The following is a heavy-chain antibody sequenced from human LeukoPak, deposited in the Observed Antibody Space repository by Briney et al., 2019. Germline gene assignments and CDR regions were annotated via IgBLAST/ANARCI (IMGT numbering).Heavy chain of an antibody. CDR1: GYTFTGYY. CDR3: ARAGEGYCYDGSGYDFDY. Sequence: GSVTVSCKASGYTFTGYYMHWVRQAPGQGLEWMGCINHNRGGTNYVQYVKGRFTITSDTSINTPYLEMSRLRSDDTAVYYCARAGEGYCYDGSGYDFDYWGQGTMVTVSS. V-gene: IGHV1-2*02. D-gene: IGHD3-22*01. CDR2: INHNRGGT. J-gene: IGHJ4*02.